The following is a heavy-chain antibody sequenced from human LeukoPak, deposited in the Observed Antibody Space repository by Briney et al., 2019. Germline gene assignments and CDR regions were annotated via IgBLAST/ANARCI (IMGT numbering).Heavy chain of an antibody. CDR2: ISSTGVAI. D-gene: IGHD3-22*01. CDR3: AGGQEYDRSGYFHVNF. V-gene: IGHV3-11*01. Sequence: GGSLRLSCAASGLTFSDHYMYWIRQAPGKGLEGISYISSTGVAIYYADSVKGRFTISRDNAKNSLFLQMNSLRADDSAVYYCAGGQEYDRSGYFHVNFWGQGTLVTVSS. CDR1: GLTFSDHY. J-gene: IGHJ4*02.